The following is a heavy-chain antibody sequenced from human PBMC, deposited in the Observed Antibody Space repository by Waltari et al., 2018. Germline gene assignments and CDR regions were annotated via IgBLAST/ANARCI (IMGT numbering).Heavy chain of an antibody. V-gene: IGHV4-34*01. Sequence: QVQLQQWGAGLLKPSETLSLTCAVYGGSFSGYYWSWIRQPPGKGLEWIGEINHSGSTNYIPPLKSRVTISVDTSKNQFSLKLSSVTAADTAVYYCARQVPAAAWVSGNRGWFDPWGQGTLVTVSS. CDR3: ARQVPAAAWVSGNRGWFDP. CDR1: GGSFSGYY. D-gene: IGHD2-2*01. CDR2: INHSGST. J-gene: IGHJ5*02.